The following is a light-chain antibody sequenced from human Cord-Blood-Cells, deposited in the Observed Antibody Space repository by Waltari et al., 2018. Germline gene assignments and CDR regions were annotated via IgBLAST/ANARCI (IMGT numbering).Light chain of an antibody. CDR1: SLRSYY. CDR3: NSRDSSGNPYV. Sequence: SSELTQDPAVSVALGQTVRITCQGDSLRSYYASWYQQKPGQAPVLVIYGKNNRPSGIPDRFSGSSSGNTASLTFTGAQAEDEADYYCNSRDSSGNPYVFGTGTKVTVL. V-gene: IGLV3-19*01. CDR2: GKN. J-gene: IGLJ1*01.